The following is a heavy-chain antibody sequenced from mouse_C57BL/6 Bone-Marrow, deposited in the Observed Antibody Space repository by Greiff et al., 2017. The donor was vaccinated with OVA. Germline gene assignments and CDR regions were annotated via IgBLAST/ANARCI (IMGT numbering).Heavy chain of an antibody. D-gene: IGHD2-2*01. J-gene: IGHJ3*01. CDR3: TTGGYEKFAD. Sequence: DVLLVESGAELVRPGASVKLSCTASGFNIKDDYMHWVKQRPEQGLEWIGWIDPENGDTEYASKFQGKATITADTSSNTAYLQLSRLTSEDNAVYYCTTGGYEKFADGGQGTLGTVSA. CDR1: GFNIKDDY. CDR2: IDPENGDT. V-gene: IGHV14-4*01.